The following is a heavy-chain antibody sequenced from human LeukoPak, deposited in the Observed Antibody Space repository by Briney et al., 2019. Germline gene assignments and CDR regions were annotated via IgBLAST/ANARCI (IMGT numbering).Heavy chain of an antibody. J-gene: IGHJ4*02. CDR3: ARDGEFRYYYDSSGYYFDY. V-gene: IGHV4-34*01. CDR1: GGSFSGYY. Sequence: PSETLSLTCAVYGGSFSGYYWSWIRQPPGKGLEWIGEINHSGSTNYNPPLKSRVTISVDTSKNQFSLKLSSVTAADTAVYYCARDGEFRYYYDSSGYYFDYWGQGTLVTVSS. D-gene: IGHD3-22*01. CDR2: INHSGST.